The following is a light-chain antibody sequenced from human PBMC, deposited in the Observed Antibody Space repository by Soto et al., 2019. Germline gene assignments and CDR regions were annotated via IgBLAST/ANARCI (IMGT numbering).Light chain of an antibody. CDR3: SSYTSSSVV. Sequence: QSALTQPASVSGSPRQSIIISCTGASSDVGGYTYVSWYQQHPGKAPKLIIYEVNNRPSGVSHRFSGSKSGNTASLTISGLQAEDEADYYCSSYTSSSVVFGGGTKLTVL. J-gene: IGLJ2*01. CDR2: EVN. V-gene: IGLV2-14*01. CDR1: SSDVGGYTY.